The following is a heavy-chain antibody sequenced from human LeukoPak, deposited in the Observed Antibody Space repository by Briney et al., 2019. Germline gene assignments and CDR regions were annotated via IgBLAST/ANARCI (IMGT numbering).Heavy chain of an antibody. CDR3: AKDSGYFGSGSPQGYFDY. V-gene: IGHV3-30*18. Sequence: GGSLRLSCAASGFSFRSYGMNWVRQAPGKGLEWVAVISYDGSNKYYAGSVKGRFTISRDNSKNTLYLQMGSLRAEDTAVYYCAKDSGYFGSGSPQGYFDYWGQGALVTVSS. J-gene: IGHJ4*02. D-gene: IGHD3-10*01. CDR2: ISYDGSNK. CDR1: GFSFRSYG.